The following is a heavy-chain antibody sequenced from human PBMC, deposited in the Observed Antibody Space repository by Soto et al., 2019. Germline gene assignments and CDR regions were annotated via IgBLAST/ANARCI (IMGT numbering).Heavy chain of an antibody. CDR2: VYHNGGA. CDR1: GVSIHNSHSF. V-gene: IGHV4-39*01. D-gene: IGHD2-21*01. J-gene: IGHJ5*01. Sequence: QVHLQESGPGLVKPSETLSLTCTVSGVSIHNSHSFWAWIRQPPGKGLPFIASVYHNGGAHYNSSLKSRVTISVDTANNQVSLRMRSLTAADTAFYYCGRVVEGATRHTDPDSWGQGILVTVSS. CDR3: GRVVEGATRHTDPDS.